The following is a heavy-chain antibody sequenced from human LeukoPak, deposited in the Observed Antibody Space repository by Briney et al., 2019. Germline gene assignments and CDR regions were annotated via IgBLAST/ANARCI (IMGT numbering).Heavy chain of an antibody. V-gene: IGHV3-64*01. CDR2: ISSNGGST. Sequence: GGSLRLSCAASGFTFSSYAMHWVRQAPRKGLEYVSAISSNGGSTYYENSVKGRFTISRDNSKNTLYLQMGSLRAEDMAVYYCAREYDWGQGTLVTVSS. CDR1: GFTFSSYA. D-gene: IGHD2-8*01. CDR3: AREYD. J-gene: IGHJ4*02.